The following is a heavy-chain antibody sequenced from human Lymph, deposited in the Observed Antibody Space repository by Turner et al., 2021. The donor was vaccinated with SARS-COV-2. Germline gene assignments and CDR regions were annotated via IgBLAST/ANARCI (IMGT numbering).Heavy chain of an antibody. CDR3: AKDPGYCSGGSCYSRTYFDF. Sequence: EVQLVESGGGVVQPGGSLRLSCAAPGFTFDDYAMHWVRQAPGKGLEWVSLISGDGGGTYYADSVKGRITISRDNSKNSLSLQMNSLRAEDTALYYCAKDPGYCSGGSCYSRTYFDFWGQGTLVTVSA. D-gene: IGHD2-15*01. J-gene: IGHJ4*02. CDR2: ISGDGGGT. CDR1: GFTFDDYA. V-gene: IGHV3-43*02.